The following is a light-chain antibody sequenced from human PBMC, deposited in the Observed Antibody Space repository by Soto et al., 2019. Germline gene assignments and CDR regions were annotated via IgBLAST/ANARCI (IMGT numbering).Light chain of an antibody. CDR3: QQYIRSPLT. CDR2: GAS. V-gene: IGKV3-20*01. CDR1: QSVSGSF. J-gene: IGKJ4*01. Sequence: ENVLTQSPGTLSLSPGERATLSCRASQSVSGSFLAWYQQKPGQAPRLLIYGASSRASGIPNRFSGSGSGTDFTLTIGRLEPEDFAVYYCQQYIRSPLTFGGGTKVEIK.